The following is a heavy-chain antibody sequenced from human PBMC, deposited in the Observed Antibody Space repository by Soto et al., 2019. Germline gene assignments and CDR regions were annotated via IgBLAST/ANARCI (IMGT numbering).Heavy chain of an antibody. CDR1: GGTFSSYT. D-gene: IGHD3-9*01. V-gene: IGHV1-69*02. J-gene: IGHJ6*02. CDR2: IIPILGIA. Sequence: QVQLVQSGAEVKKPGSSVKVSCKASGGTFSSYTISWVRQAPGQGLEWMGRIIPILGIANYAQKFQGRVTITADKYTSTAYMEQSSLRSEDTTVYYCARTEENYDILTGSAPYYYYYGLDVWGQGTTVTVSS. CDR3: ARTEENYDILTGSAPYYYYYGLDV.